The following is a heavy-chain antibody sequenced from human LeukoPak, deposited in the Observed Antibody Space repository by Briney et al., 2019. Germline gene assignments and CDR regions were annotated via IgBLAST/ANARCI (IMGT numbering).Heavy chain of an antibody. CDR2: IYYSGST. V-gene: IGHV4-59*08. D-gene: IGHD6-13*01. CDR3: ASSSSWYGGGELDY. Sequence: SETLSLTCTVSGGSISGYYWSWIRQPPGKGLEWIGSIYYSGSTNYNPSLKSRVTISVDTSKNQFSLKLSSVTAADTAVYYRASSSSWYGGGELDYWGQGTLVTVSS. J-gene: IGHJ4*02. CDR1: GGSISGYY.